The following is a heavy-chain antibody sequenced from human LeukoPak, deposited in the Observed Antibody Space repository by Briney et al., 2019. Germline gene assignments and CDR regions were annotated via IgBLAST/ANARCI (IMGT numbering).Heavy chain of an antibody. CDR2: ISNSGGST. CDR1: AFTFSSYA. CDR3: ANSGGDYGSGSSEPLWFDY. D-gene: IGHD3-10*01. Sequence: PGGSLRLSCAASAFTFSSYAMSWVRQAPGKGLEWVSGISNSGGSTHYADSVKGRFTISRDNSKNTLYLQMNSLRAEDTAVYYCANSGGDYGSGSSEPLWFDYWGQGTLVTVSS. J-gene: IGHJ4*02. V-gene: IGHV3-23*01.